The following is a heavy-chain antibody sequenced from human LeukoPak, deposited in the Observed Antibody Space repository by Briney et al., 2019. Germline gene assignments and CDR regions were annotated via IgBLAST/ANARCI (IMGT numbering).Heavy chain of an antibody. J-gene: IGHJ3*02. CDR2: ISAYNGNT. CDR1: SYTFTSYG. Sequence: ASVKVSCKASSYTFTSYGISWVRQAPGQGLEWMGWISAYNGNTNYAQKLQGRVTMTTDTSTSTAYMELRSLRSDDTAVYYCARVDGSGTYGAFDIWGQGTMVTVSS. CDR3: ARVDGSGTYGAFDI. D-gene: IGHD3-10*01. V-gene: IGHV1-18*01.